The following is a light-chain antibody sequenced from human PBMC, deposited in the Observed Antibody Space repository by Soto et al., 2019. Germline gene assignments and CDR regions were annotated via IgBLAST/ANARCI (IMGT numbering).Light chain of an antibody. V-gene: IGKV3-15*01. CDR1: QSVSSN. J-gene: IGKJ1*01. CDR3: QQYNNWPRT. CDR2: GAS. Sequence: EIVMTQSPATLSVSPGEGATLSCRASQSVSSNLAWYQQKPGQAPRLLIYGASARATGIPARFSGSGSETEFTLTISSLQSGDFAVYYCQQYNNWPRTFGQGTKVEIK.